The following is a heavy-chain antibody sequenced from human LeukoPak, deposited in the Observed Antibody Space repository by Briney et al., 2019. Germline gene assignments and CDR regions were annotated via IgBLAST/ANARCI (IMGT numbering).Heavy chain of an antibody. CDR1: GGSISSYS. CDR3: ARTVVTLNWYFDL. D-gene: IGHD4-23*01. V-gene: IGHV4-4*07. Sequence: SETLSLTCSVSGGSISSYSWNWIRQPAGKGLEWIGRFYTSGTTNYNPSLKSRVTMSIDTSKNQVSLKMRSVTAADTAVYYCARTVVTLNWYFDLWGRGTLVSVSS. CDR2: FYTSGTT. J-gene: IGHJ2*01.